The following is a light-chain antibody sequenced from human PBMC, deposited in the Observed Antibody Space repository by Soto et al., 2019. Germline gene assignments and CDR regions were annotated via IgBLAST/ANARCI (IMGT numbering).Light chain of an antibody. CDR3: SSYTTTSTLRV. CDR1: SSDVGGHNY. Sequence: QSALTQPASVSGSPGQSITISCTGTSSDVGGHNYVSWYQQHPGKAPKLLIYEVRVRPSGVSIRFSGSKSANTASLTISGIKAEDEADYYCSSYTTTSTLRVFGGGTKLTVL. V-gene: IGLV2-14*01. CDR2: EVR. J-gene: IGLJ3*02.